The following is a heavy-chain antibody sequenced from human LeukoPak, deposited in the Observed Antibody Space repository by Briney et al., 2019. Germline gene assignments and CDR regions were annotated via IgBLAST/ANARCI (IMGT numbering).Heavy chain of an antibody. CDR2: INWNGGST. V-gene: IGHV3-20*04. J-gene: IGHJ4*02. CDR1: GSTFDDYG. D-gene: IGHD6-13*01. CDR3: ARGYSNSWRLFDY. Sequence: GGSLRLSCAASGSTFDDYGMSWVRQAPGKGLEWVSGINWNGGSTGYADSVKGRFTISRDNTQNTLYLQMSSLSAEDTAVYYCARGYSNSWRLFDYWGQGSLVTVSS.